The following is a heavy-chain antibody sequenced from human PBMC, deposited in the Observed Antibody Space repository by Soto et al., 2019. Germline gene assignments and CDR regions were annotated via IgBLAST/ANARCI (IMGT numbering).Heavy chain of an antibody. CDR1: GYTFTGFY. J-gene: IGHJ4*02. V-gene: IGHV1-2*02. Sequence: ASVKVSCKASGYTFTGFYMHWVRQAPGQGLEWMGWINPNSGGTNYAQKLQGRVTMTTDTSTSTAYMELRSLRSDDTAVYYCAGDWTRLFINTYYYDSSFDYWGQGTLVTVSS. D-gene: IGHD3-22*01. CDR2: INPNSGGT. CDR3: AGDWTRLFINTYYYDSSFDY.